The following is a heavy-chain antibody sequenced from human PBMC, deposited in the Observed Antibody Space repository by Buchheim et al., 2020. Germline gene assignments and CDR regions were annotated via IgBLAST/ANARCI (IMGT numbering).Heavy chain of an antibody. CDR1: GFTFSNYW. J-gene: IGHJ3*02. D-gene: IGHD3-10*01. Sequence: EVQLVESGGGLVQPGGSLRLSCVASGFTFSNYWMHWVRQAPGKGLVWVSRINTDGSRTSYADSVKGRFTISRDNAKNTLFLQMNSLRAEDTAVYYCARGAGYGSGSYFRLRPADDAFDIWGQGT. CDR2: INTDGSRT. V-gene: IGHV3-74*01. CDR3: ARGAGYGSGSYFRLRPADDAFDI.